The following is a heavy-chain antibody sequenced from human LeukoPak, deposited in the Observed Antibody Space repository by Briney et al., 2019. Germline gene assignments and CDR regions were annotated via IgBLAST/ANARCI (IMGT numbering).Heavy chain of an antibody. CDR2: IYTSGST. CDR1: GGSISSYY. Sequence: PSETLSLTCTVSGGSISSYYWSWIRQPAGKGLVWIGRIYTSGSTNYNPSLKSRVTMSVDTSKNQFSLKLSSVTAADTAVYYCARDIGPNYDSSGYYLNWFDPWGQGTLVTVSS. D-gene: IGHD3-22*01. CDR3: ARDIGPNYDSSGYYLNWFDP. J-gene: IGHJ5*02. V-gene: IGHV4-4*07.